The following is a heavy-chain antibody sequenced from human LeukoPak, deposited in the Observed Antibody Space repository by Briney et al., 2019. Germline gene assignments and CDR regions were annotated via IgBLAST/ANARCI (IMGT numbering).Heavy chain of an antibody. CDR2: IDLSATYI. J-gene: IGHJ6*02. CDR3: ARSAAGTDYYYGMDV. Sequence: GGSLRLSCAASGFTFSSYAMNWVRQAPGKGLEWVSSIDLSATYIYYAASMRGRFTISRDSAKNSLYLQMNSVRAEDTAVYYCARSAAGTDYYYGMDVWGQGTTVTVSS. D-gene: IGHD6-13*01. V-gene: IGHV3-21*01. CDR1: GFTFSSYA.